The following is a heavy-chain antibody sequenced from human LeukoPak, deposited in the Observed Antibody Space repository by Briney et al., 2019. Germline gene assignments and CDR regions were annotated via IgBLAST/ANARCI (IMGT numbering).Heavy chain of an antibody. CDR1: GGSFSGYY. D-gene: IGHD2-15*01. CDR2: INHSGST. J-gene: IGHJ4*02. Sequence: SETLSLTCAVYGGSFSGYYWSWIRQPPGKGLEWIREINHSGSTNYNPSLKSRVTISVDTSKNQFSLKLSSVTAADTAVYYCARGRLGCSGGSCYCCNFDYWGQGTLVTVSS. V-gene: IGHV4-34*01. CDR3: ARGRLGCSGGSCYCCNFDY.